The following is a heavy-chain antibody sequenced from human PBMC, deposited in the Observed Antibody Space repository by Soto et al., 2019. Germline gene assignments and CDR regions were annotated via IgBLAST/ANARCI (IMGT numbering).Heavy chain of an antibody. J-gene: IGHJ6*02. D-gene: IGHD1-26*01. CDR1: GYSFTSYW. Sequence: GESLKISCKGSGYSFTSYWISWVRQMPGKGLEWMGRIDPSDSYTNYSPSFQGHVTISADKSISTAYLQWSSLKASDTAMYYCARHGVVGATSGSYYYYGMGVWGQGTTVTVSS. CDR2: IDPSDSYT. V-gene: IGHV5-10-1*01. CDR3: ARHGVVGATSGSYYYYGMGV.